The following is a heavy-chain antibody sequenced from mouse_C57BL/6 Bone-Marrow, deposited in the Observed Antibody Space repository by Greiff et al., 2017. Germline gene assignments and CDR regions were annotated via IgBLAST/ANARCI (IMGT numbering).Heavy chain of an antibody. V-gene: IGHV1-19*01. Sequence: EVQVVESGPVLVKPGASVKMSCKASGYTFTDYYMNWVKQSHGKSLEWIGVINPYNGGTSYNQKFKGKATLTVDKSSSTAYMELNSLTSEDSAVYYCARDTTVVAPFAYWGQGTLVTVSA. J-gene: IGHJ3*01. CDR2: INPYNGGT. CDR3: ARDTTVVAPFAY. CDR1: GYTFTDYY. D-gene: IGHD1-1*01.